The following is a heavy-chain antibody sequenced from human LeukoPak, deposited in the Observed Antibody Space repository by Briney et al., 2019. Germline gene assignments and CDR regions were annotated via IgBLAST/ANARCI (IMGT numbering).Heavy chain of an antibody. J-gene: IGHJ4*02. CDR1: GFTFSSYA. Sequence: GGSLRLSCAASGFTFSSYAMHWVRQAPGKGLEWVAVISYDGSNKYYADSVKGRFTISRDNSKNTLYLQMSSLRAEDTAVYYCAKDNDFWSGYTFDYWGQGTLVTVSS. D-gene: IGHD3-3*01. CDR2: ISYDGSNK. V-gene: IGHV3-30-3*01. CDR3: AKDNDFWSGYTFDY.